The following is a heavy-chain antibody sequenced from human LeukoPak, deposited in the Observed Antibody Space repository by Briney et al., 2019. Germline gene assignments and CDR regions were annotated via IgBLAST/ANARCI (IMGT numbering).Heavy chain of an antibody. Sequence: PGGSLRLSCGAYGFTFSSYATSWVRQAPGKGLDWVSSISHSGATSHYADSVRGRFTTSRDNSKNMVYLQMKSLRAEDTAIYYCAKEIFRDDDDWGRLGHWGQGTLVTVSS. CDR3: AKEIFRDDDDWGRLGH. CDR1: GFTFSSYA. CDR2: ISHSGATS. J-gene: IGHJ4*02. V-gene: IGHV3-23*01. D-gene: IGHD3-16*01.